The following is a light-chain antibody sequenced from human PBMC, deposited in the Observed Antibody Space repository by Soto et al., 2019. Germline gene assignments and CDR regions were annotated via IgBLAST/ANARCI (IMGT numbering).Light chain of an antibody. CDR3: RT. Sequence: EIVLTQSPATLSLSPGERATLSCRASQSVSSYLAWYQQKPGQAPRLLIYDASNRATGIPARFSGSGSGTDFTLTISSLEPEDFVATGLRTFGGGTKVEIK. J-gene: IGKJ4*01. CDR2: DAS. V-gene: IGKV3-11*01. CDR1: QSVSSY.